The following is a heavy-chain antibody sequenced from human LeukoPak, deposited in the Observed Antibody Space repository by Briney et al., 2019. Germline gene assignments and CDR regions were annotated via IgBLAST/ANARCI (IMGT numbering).Heavy chain of an antibody. CDR2: IYYSGST. V-gene: IGHV4-59*01. CDR1: GGSISNYY. D-gene: IGHD5-12*01. J-gene: IGHJ4*02. CDR3: AREGGYSGYVPSPAFDY. Sequence: PSETLSLTCTVSGGSISNYYWSWIRQPPGKGLEWIGYIYYSGSTNYNPSLKSRVTISVDTSKNQFSLKLSSVTAADTAVYYCAREGGYSGYVPSPAFDYWGQGTLVTVSS.